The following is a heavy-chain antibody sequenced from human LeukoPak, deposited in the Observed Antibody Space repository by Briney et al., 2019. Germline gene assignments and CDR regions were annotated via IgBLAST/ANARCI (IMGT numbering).Heavy chain of an antibody. Sequence: GGSLRLSCAASGFTFSDYYVSWIRQAPGKGLEWVSSISRGGGNIYQADSVKGRFTISRDNAKNSLYLQMNSLRAEDTAVYYCARDRSLVRGVIINLCFDPWGQGTPVTVSS. J-gene: IGHJ5*02. D-gene: IGHD3-10*01. CDR1: GFTFSDYY. CDR3: ARDRSLVRGVIINLCFDP. CDR2: ISRGGGNI. V-gene: IGHV3-11*01.